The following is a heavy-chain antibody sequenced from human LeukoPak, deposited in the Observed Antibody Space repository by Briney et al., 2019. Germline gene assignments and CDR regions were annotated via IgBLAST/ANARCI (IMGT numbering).Heavy chain of an antibody. Sequence: PGGSLRLSCAASGFSFSAYNMNWVRQAPGKGLEWVSSISSSTTYIYYADSVKGRFTISRDNAKNSLYLEMNSLRGEDTAVYYCAREGYCNGLDVWGQGTTVTVSS. CDR2: ISSSTTYI. V-gene: IGHV3-21*01. CDR3: AREGYCNGLDV. CDR1: GFSFSAYN. J-gene: IGHJ6*02.